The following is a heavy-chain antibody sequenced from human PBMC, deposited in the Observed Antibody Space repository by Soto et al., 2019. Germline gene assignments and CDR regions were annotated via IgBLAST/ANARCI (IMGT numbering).Heavy chain of an antibody. Sequence: ASVKVSCTASGYTFTGYYMHWVRQAPGQGLEWMGWINPNSGGTNYAQKFQGWVTMTRDTSISTAYMELSRLRSDDTAVYYCARDRSPGELSHYYGMDVWGQGTTVTVSS. V-gene: IGHV1-2*04. CDR2: INPNSGGT. D-gene: IGHD3-10*01. CDR1: GYTFTGYY. J-gene: IGHJ6*02. CDR3: ARDRSPGELSHYYGMDV.